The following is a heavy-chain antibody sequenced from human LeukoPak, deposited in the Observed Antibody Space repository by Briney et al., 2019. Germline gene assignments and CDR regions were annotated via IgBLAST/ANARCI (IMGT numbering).Heavy chain of an antibody. D-gene: IGHD3-16*01. Sequence: GGSLRLSCAASGFTFSSYGMHWVRQAPGKGLERVAFIRYDGSNKYYADSVKGRFTISRDNSKNTLYLQMNSLRAEDTAVYYCAKDGGTPNYYYYYYMDVWGKGTTVTVSS. CDR3: AKDGGTPNYYYYYYMDV. CDR1: GFTFSSYG. CDR2: IRYDGSNK. V-gene: IGHV3-30*02. J-gene: IGHJ6*03.